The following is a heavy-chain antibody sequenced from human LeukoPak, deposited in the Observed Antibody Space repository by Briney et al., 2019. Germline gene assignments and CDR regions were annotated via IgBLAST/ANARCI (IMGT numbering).Heavy chain of an antibody. V-gene: IGHV4-59*08. CDR1: GGSISSYY. D-gene: IGHD6-13*01. CDR2: IYYSGST. CDR3: ARLLIAAAGKTFDY. Sequence: PSETLSLTCTVSGGSISSYYWSWIRQPPGKGLEWIGYIYYSGSTNYNPSLKSRVTISVDTSKNQFSLKLSSVTAADTAVYYRARLLIAAAGKTFDYWGQGTLVTVSS. J-gene: IGHJ4*02.